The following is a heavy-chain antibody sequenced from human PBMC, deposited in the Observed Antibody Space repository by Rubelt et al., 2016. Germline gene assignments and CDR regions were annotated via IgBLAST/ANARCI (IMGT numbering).Heavy chain of an antibody. D-gene: IGHD1-1*01. V-gene: IGHV7-4-1*02. Sequence: WVRQAPGQGLEWMGWINTNTGSRTYAQGFTGRFVFPLDTSVSTAYLQITGLQSEDTAVYYCARGLDRHYWNFDLWGRGTLVTVSS. CDR2: INTNTGSR. CDR3: ARGLDRHYWNFDL. J-gene: IGHJ2*01.